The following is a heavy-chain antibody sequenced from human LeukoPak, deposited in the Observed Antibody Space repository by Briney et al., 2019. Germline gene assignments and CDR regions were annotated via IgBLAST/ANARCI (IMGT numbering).Heavy chain of an antibody. CDR3: ARGPLSGNSVDY. D-gene: IGHD4-23*01. J-gene: IGHJ4*02. Sequence: ASVKVSCKASGYTFTSYDINWVRQATGQGLEWMGWMNPNSGNTGYAQKFQGRVTMTRNTSISTAYMELSSLRSEDTAAYYCARGPLSGNSVDYWGQGTLVTVSS. CDR2: MNPNSGNT. V-gene: IGHV1-8*01. CDR1: GYTFTSYD.